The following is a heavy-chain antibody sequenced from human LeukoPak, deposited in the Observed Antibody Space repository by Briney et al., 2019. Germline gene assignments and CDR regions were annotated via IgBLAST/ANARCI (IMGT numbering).Heavy chain of an antibody. CDR1: GFAFTDYA. V-gene: IGHV3-43*02. Sequence: GGSLRLSCAASGFAFTDYAMHWVRQAPGKGLEWVAVINGAGGTTYYADSVKGRFTISRDNSKNSLYLQMNSLGTEDTALYYCVKRGNDNYFDGWGQGTLVTVSS. J-gene: IGHJ4*02. CDR3: VKRGNDNYFDG. CDR2: INGAGGTT.